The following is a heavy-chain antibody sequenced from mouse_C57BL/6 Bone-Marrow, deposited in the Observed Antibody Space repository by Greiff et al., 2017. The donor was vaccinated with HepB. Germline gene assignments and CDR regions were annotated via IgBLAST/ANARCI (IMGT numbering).Heavy chain of an antibody. CDR1: GYTFTSYW. D-gene: IGHD1-1*01. CDR2: IDPSDSYT. Sequence: KESCKASGYTFTSYWMQWVKQRPGQGLEWIGEIDPSDSYTNYNQKFKGKATLTVDTSSSTAYMQLSSLTSEDSAVYYCAREGNYYGVYYAMDYWGQGTSVTVSS. V-gene: IGHV1-50*01. J-gene: IGHJ4*01. CDR3: AREGNYYGVYYAMDY.